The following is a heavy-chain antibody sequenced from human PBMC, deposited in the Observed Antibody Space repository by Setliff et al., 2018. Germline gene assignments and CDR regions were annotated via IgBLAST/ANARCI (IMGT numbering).Heavy chain of an antibody. CDR2: INAGNGNT. Sequence: ASVKVSCKASGYPFTSYAMHWVRQAPGQRLEWMGWINAGNGNTKYSQKFQGRVTITRDTSASTAYMELSSLRSEDTAVYYCARDLFFRKIAVAGTFDYWGQGTLVTVSS. V-gene: IGHV1-3*01. J-gene: IGHJ4*02. CDR3: ARDLFFRKIAVAGTFDY. CDR1: GYPFTSYA. D-gene: IGHD6-19*01.